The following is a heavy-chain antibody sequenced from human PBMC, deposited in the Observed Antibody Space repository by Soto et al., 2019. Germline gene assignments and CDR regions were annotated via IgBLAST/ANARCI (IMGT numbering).Heavy chain of an antibody. D-gene: IGHD3-3*01. CDR1: GFTFSSYS. Sequence: EVQLVESGGGLVQPGGSLRLSCAASGFTFSSYSMNWVRQAPGKGLEWVSSISSSSSYIYYADSVKGRFTISRDNAKNSLYLQMNSLRAEDTAVYYCARDRGYDFWSGQINYWGQGTLVTVSS. V-gene: IGHV3-21*01. J-gene: IGHJ4*02. CDR2: ISSSSSYI. CDR3: ARDRGYDFWSGQINY.